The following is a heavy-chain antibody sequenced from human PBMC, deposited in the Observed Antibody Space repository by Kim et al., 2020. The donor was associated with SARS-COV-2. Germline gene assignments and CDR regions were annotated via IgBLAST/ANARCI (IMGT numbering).Heavy chain of an antibody. CDR3: ARGRYFDWLLDY. D-gene: IGHD3-9*01. J-gene: IGHJ4*02. Sequence: SVKVSCKASGGTFSSYAISWVRQAPGQGLVWMGGIIPIFGTANYAQKFQGRVTITADESTSTAYMELSSLRSEDTAVYYCARGRYFDWLLDYWGQGTLVTVSS. V-gene: IGHV1-69*13. CDR2: IIPIFGTA. CDR1: GGTFSSYA.